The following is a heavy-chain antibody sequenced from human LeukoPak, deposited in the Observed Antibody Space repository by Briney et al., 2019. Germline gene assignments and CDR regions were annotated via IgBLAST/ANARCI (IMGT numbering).Heavy chain of an antibody. CDR1: GGSISSYY. J-gene: IGHJ4*02. D-gene: IGHD3-10*01. V-gene: IGHV4-59*01. Sequence: PSETLSLTCTVSGGSISSYYWSWIRQPPGKGLEWIGYIYYSGSTNYNPSLKSRVTISVDTSKNQFSLKLSSVTAADTAVYYCARSPYGVLLDYWGQGTLVTVSS. CDR3: ARSPYGVLLDY. CDR2: IYYSGST.